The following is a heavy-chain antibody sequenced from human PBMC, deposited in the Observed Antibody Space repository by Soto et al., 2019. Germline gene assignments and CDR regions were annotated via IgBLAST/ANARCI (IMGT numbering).Heavy chain of an antibody. CDR1: GYSFTSYW. J-gene: IGHJ6*02. V-gene: IGHV5-10-1*01. CDR2: IDPSDSYT. D-gene: IGHD5-12*01. CDR3: ARHYGGYDRYYYYGMDV. Sequence: GESLKISCKGSGYSFTSYWISWVRQMPGKGLEWMGRIDPSDSYTNYSPSFQGHVTISADKSISTAYLQWSSLKASDTAMHYCARHYGGYDRYYYYGMDVWGQGTTVTVSS.